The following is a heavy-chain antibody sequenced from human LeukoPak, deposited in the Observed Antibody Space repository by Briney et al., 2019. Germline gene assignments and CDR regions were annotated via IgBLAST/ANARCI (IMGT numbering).Heavy chain of an antibody. Sequence: SETLSLTCAVYGGSFSGYYWSWIRQPPGKGLEWIGEINHSGSTNYNPSLTSRVTISVDTSKNQFSLKLSSVTAADTAVYYCARGTRGFYYYYYYGMDVWGKGTTVTVSS. D-gene: IGHD5-12*01. CDR3: ARGTRGFYYYYYYGMDV. J-gene: IGHJ6*04. CDR2: INHSGST. V-gene: IGHV4-34*01. CDR1: GGSFSGYY.